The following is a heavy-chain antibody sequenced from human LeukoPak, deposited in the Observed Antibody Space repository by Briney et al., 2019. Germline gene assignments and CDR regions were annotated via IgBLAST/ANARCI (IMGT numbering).Heavy chain of an antibody. Sequence: SETLSLTCTVSGGSISSSSYYWGWIRQPPGKGLEWIGSIYYSGSTYYNPSLKSRVTISVDTSKNQFSLKLSSVTAADTAVDYCASAVTGYDSSGYYYYYMDFWGKGTTVTVSS. CDR2: IYYSGST. CDR1: GGSISSSSYY. J-gene: IGHJ6*03. V-gene: IGHV4-39*07. D-gene: IGHD3-22*01. CDR3: ASAVTGYDSSGYYYYYMDF.